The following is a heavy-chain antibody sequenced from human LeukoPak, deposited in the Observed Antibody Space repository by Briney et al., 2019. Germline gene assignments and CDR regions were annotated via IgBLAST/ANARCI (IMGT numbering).Heavy chain of an antibody. V-gene: IGHV4-30-4*01. J-gene: IGHJ3*02. CDR3: ARISGSDAFDI. D-gene: IGHD5-12*01. CDR1: GGSISSGDYY. CDR2: IYYSGST. Sequence: SQTLSLTCTVSGGSISSGDYYWSWIRQPPGKGLEWIGYIYYSGSTYYNPSLKSRVTISVDTSKNQFSLKPSSVTAADTAVYYCARISGSDAFDIWGQGTMVTVSS.